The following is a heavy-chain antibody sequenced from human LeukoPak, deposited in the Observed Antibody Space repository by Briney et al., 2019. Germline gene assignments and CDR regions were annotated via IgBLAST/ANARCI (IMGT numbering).Heavy chain of an antibody. CDR3: ASLPRGGLRYTATDY. Sequence: HPGGSLRLSCAASGFTFSSYSMNWVRQAPGKGLEWVSYISSSSSTIYYADSVKGRFTISRDNAKNSLYLQMNSLRAEDTAVYYCASLPRGGLRYTATDYWGQGTLVTVSS. V-gene: IGHV3-48*01. CDR2: ISSSSSTI. D-gene: IGHD5-18*01. J-gene: IGHJ4*02. CDR1: GFTFSSYS.